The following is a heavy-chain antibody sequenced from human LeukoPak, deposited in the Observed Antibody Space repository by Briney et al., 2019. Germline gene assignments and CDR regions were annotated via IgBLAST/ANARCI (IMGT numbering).Heavy chain of an antibody. CDR3: ARGRNVVATSGYFDY. V-gene: IGHV1-69*04. CDR2: IIPILGIA. D-gene: IGHD2-15*01. CDR1: GGTFSSYA. Sequence: VASVKVSCKASGGTFSSYAISWVRQAPGQGLEWMGRIIPILGIANYAQKFQGRVTITADKSTSTAYMELSSLRPEDTAVYYCARGRNVVATSGYFDYWGQGTLVTVSS. J-gene: IGHJ4*02.